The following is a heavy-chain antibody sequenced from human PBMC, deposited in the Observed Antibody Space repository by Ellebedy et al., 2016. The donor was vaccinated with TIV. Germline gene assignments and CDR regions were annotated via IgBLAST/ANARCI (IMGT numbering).Heavy chain of an antibody. CDR2: VGGGDDRT. Sequence: PGGSLRLSCEASGFTAFNFAMSWVRQAPGKGLEWVSAVGGGDDRTFYADAVKGRFTIPRDNSKNTVTLQMQSLRAEDTALYYCAKGHTASFFYLFDSWGQGTLVTVSS. D-gene: IGHD2-2*01. CDR1: GFTAFNFA. J-gene: IGHJ5*01. V-gene: IGHV3-23*01. CDR3: AKGHTASFFYLFDS.